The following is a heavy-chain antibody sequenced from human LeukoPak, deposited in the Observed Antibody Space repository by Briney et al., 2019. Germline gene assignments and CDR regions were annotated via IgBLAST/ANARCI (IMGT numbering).Heavy chain of an antibody. CDR3: AKTGYSYEGVDY. J-gene: IGHJ4*02. D-gene: IGHD5-18*01. CDR1: GFTFSSFS. V-gene: IGHV3-30*18. CDR2: ISYDGSNK. Sequence: GGSLRLSCAASGFTFSSFSMHWVRQAPGKGLEWVAVISYDGSNKYYADSVKGRFTISRDNSKNTLYLQMNSLRAEDTAVYYCAKTGYSYEGVDYWGQGTLVTVSS.